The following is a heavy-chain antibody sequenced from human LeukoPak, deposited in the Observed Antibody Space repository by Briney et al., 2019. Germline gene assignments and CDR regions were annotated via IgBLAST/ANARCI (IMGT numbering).Heavy chain of an antibody. D-gene: IGHD4-17*01. Sequence: SETLSLTCAVYGGSFSAYYWSWIRQPPGKGLEWLGEINHSGSTNYNPSLKSRVTISVDTSKGQFSLKLSSVTAADTAVYYCARVDYGDDPPFDFWGQGTLITVSS. CDR1: GGSFSAYY. J-gene: IGHJ4*02. CDR2: INHSGST. CDR3: ARVDYGDDPPFDF. V-gene: IGHV4-34*01.